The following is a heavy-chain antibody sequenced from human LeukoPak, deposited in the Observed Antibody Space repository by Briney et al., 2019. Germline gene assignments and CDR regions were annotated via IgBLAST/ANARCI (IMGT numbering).Heavy chain of an antibody. J-gene: IGHJ6*03. V-gene: IGHV3-30*02. Sequence: PGGSLRLSCAASGFTFSSYGMHWVRQAPGKGLAWVAFIRYDGSNKYYADSVKGRFTISRDNLKKTLYLQMNSLEADDTAVFYCSKSSVYYYYYMDVWGKGCTVTISS. CDR3: SKSSVYYYYYMDV. CDR1: GFTFSSYG. CDR2: IRYDGSNK. D-gene: IGHD2-15*01.